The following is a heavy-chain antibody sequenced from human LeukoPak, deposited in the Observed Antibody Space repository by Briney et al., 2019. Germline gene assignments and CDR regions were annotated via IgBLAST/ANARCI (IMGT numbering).Heavy chain of an antibody. CDR3: ARDLCWGCFDD. CDR1: GFTFSSYA. J-gene: IGHJ4*02. CDR2: ISGSGGST. Sequence: PGGSLRLSCAASGFTFSSYAMSWVRQAPGKGLEWVSAISGSGGSTYYADSVKGRFTISRDNSRNTLCLQMNSLRVDDTAVYYCARDLCWGCFDDWGQGNLVTVSS. V-gene: IGHV3-23*01. D-gene: IGHD3-10*02.